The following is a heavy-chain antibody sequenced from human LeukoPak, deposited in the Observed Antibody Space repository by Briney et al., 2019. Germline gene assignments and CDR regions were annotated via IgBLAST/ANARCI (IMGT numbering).Heavy chain of an antibody. Sequence: SGGSLRLSCAASGFTVSSNYMSWVRQAPGKGLEWVSVIYSGGSTYYADSVKGRFTISRDNSRNTLYLQMNSLRAEDTAVYYCARAKYSSGWHYYYGMDVWGQGTTVTVSS. J-gene: IGHJ6*02. D-gene: IGHD6-19*01. CDR2: IYSGGST. V-gene: IGHV3-66*01. CDR1: GFTVSSNY. CDR3: ARAKYSSGWHYYYGMDV.